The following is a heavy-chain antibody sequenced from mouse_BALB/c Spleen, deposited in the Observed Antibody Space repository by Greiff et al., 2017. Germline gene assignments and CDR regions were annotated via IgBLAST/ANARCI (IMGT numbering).Heavy chain of an antibody. CDR1: GFTFSDYG. CDR2: ISNLAYSI. Sequence: EVQLVESGGGLVQPGGSRKLSCAASGFTFSDYGMAWVRQAPGKGPEWVAFISNLAYSIYYADTVTGRFTISRENAKNTLYLEMSSLRSEDTAMYYCARDLGKLTGTFDYWGQGTTLTVSS. CDR3: ARDLGKLTGTFDY. J-gene: IGHJ2*01. D-gene: IGHD4-1*01. V-gene: IGHV5-15*02.